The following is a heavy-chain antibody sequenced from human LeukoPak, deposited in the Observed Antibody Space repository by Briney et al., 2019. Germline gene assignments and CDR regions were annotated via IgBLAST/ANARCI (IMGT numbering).Heavy chain of an antibody. Sequence: NHGESLKISCKGSGYGFASYWIGWVRQMPGKGLEWMGIIYPDDSDTRYSPSFQGQVTISADKSISTAYLQWSSLKASDTAMYYCARGRRFGDLSHPTYYFDYWGQGTLVTVSS. CDR2: IYPDDSDT. CDR3: ARGRRFGDLSHPTYYFDY. CDR1: GYGFASYW. D-gene: IGHD3-10*01. J-gene: IGHJ4*02. V-gene: IGHV5-51*01.